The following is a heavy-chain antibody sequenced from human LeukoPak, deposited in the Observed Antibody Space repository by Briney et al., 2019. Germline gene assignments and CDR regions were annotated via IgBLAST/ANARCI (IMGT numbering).Heavy chain of an antibody. D-gene: IGHD2-2*01. V-gene: IGHV4-59*12. CDR1: GVSISTCS. J-gene: IGHJ6*03. CDR3: ARDIVVVPAAIRSRQYYYYMDV. CDR2: IYYSGST. Sequence: SETLSLTCTVSGVSISTCSWSWIRQPPGKGLEWIGYIYYSGSTNYNPSLKSRVTISVDTSKNQFSLKLSSVTAADTAVYYCARDIVVVPAAIRSRQYYYYMDVWGKGTTVTVSS.